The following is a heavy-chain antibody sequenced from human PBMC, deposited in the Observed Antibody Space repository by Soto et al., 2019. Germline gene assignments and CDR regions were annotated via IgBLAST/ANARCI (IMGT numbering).Heavy chain of an antibody. Sequence: EVQLVESGGGSVQPGGSLRLSCAASGFTFSHYWMYWVRQAPGKGLVWVSRINSDGSVSSYADSVKGRLTISRDNVKNTLYLQMDSLRAEDTAVYYCARGDCVGGTCYSLAGSFYYYMDVWGKGTTVTVFS. CDR3: ARGDCVGGTCYSLAGSFYYYMDV. CDR1: GFTFSHYW. D-gene: IGHD2-15*01. V-gene: IGHV3-74*01. J-gene: IGHJ6*03. CDR2: INSDGSVS.